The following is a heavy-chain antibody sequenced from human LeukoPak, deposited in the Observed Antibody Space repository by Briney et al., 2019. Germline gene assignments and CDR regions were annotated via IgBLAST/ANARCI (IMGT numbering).Heavy chain of an antibody. CDR1: GFTFSSYA. CDR3: AKIRVIYGGNSNYFDY. CDR2: ISGSGGST. D-gene: IGHD4-23*01. V-gene: IGHV3-23*01. Sequence: GGSLRLSCAASGFTFSSYAMSWVRQAPGKGLEWVSAISGSGGSTYYADSVKGRFTISRDNSKNTLYLQMNSLRAEDTAVYYCAKIRVIYGGNSNYFDYWGQGTLVTVSS. J-gene: IGHJ4*02.